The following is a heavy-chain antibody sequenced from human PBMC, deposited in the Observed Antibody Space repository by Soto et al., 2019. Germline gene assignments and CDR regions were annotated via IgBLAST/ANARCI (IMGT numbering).Heavy chain of an antibody. J-gene: IGHJ4*02. CDR3: ARHYSISEEGDN. Sequence: EVQLVQSGAEVKKPGESLRISCKGSGYSFTSYWITWVRQMPGKGLEWLGRIDPSDSYTNYSPSFQGHVTISADKSNGTAFLQWSSLKASDTAVYYCARHYSISEEGDNWGQGTLVIVSS. D-gene: IGHD2-15*01. CDR2: IDPSDSYT. V-gene: IGHV5-10-1*03. CDR1: GYSFTSYW.